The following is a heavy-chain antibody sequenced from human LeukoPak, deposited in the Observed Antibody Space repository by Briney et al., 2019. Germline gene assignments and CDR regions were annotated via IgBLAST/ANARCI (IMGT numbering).Heavy chain of an antibody. D-gene: IGHD6-13*01. J-gene: IGHJ4*02. CDR2: ISSSSSYI. CDR1: GFTFSSYS. Sequence: GGPLRLSCAASGFTFSSYSMNWVRQAPGKGLEWVSSISSSSSYIYYADSVKGRFTISRDNSKNTLYLQINSLRTEDTAVYYCAKDRPEYSSSWWGIFDYWGQGTLVTVSS. V-gene: IGHV3-21*01. CDR3: AKDRPEYSSSWWGIFDY.